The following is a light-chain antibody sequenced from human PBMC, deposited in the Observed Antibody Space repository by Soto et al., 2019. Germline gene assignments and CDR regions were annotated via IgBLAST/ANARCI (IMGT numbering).Light chain of an antibody. CDR3: CSYAGTSTFEWV. V-gene: IGLV2-23*02. Sequence: QSALTQPASVSGSPGQSITISCTGTSSDVGNYNLVSWYQQHPGKAPKLMIYEVSKRPSGVSNRFSGSKSGNTASLTISGLQAEDEADYYCCSYAGTSTFEWVFGGGTKLTVL. CDR1: SSDVGNYNL. CDR2: EVS. J-gene: IGLJ3*02.